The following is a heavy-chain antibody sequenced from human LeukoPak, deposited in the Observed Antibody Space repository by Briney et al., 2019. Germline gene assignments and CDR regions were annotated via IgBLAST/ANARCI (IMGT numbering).Heavy chain of an antibody. Sequence: GASVKVSCKASGYTFTSYGISWVRQAPGQGLEWMGWISAYNGNTNYAQKLQSRVTMTTDTSTSTAYMELRSLRSDDTAVYYCARYYGSGSYWGLRAFDIWGQGTMVTVSS. CDR1: GYTFTSYG. J-gene: IGHJ3*02. D-gene: IGHD3-10*01. V-gene: IGHV1-18*01. CDR3: ARYYGSGSYWGLRAFDI. CDR2: ISAYNGNT.